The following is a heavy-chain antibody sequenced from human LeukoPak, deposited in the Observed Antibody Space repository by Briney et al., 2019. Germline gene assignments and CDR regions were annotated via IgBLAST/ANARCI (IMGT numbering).Heavy chain of an antibody. CDR1: GFTFSSYA. D-gene: IGHD3-16*02. V-gene: IGHV3-33*08. J-gene: IGHJ4*02. CDR2: IWYDGSNK. Sequence: GGSLRLSCAASGFTFSSYAMHWVRQAPGKGLEWVAVIWYDGSNKCYADSVKGRFTISRDNSKNTLYLQMNSLRAEDTAVYYCASTLRLGELSLDGWGQGTLVTVSS. CDR3: ASTLRLGELSLDG.